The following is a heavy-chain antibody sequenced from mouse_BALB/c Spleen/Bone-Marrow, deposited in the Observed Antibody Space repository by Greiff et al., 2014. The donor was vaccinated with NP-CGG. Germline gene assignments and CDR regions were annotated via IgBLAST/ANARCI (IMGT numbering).Heavy chain of an antibody. D-gene: IGHD1-1*01. CDR3: ARSGSSSGYFDY. CDR1: GFTFSSFG. J-gene: IGHJ2*01. V-gene: IGHV5-17*02. Sequence: EVHLVESGGGLVQPGGSRKLSCAASGFTFSSFGMHCVRQAPEKGLEWVAYISSGSSTVYYADKVMGRFTISRDNPKNTLFLQMTSLRSEDTAMYYCARSGSSSGYFDYWGQGTTLTVSS. CDR2: ISSGSSTV.